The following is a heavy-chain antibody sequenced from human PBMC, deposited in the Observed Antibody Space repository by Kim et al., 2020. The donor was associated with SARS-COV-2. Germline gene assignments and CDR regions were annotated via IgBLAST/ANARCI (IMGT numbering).Heavy chain of an antibody. V-gene: IGHV7-4-1*02. CDR2: INTHTGKP. D-gene: IGHD2-15*01. J-gene: IGHJ6*02. CDR1: GYSFTEYP. Sequence: ASVKVSCKASGYSFTEYPMNWVRQAPGQGLEWMGWINTHTGKPTYGQGFTGRFVFSSDTSVTTAYLEITSLRAEDTAAYYCARGSWMSRWSSDTSYHYGIVVWGQGTTVRVSS. CDR3: ARGSWMSRWSSDTSYHYGIVV.